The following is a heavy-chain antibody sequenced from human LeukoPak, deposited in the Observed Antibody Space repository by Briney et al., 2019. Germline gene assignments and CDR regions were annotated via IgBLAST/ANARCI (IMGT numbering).Heavy chain of an antibody. J-gene: IGHJ4*02. D-gene: IGHD3-10*01. Sequence: GGSLRLSRAASGFTFNSYWMSWVRQAPGKGLEWVANIDPDGSEKQYGDSVKGRFTTSRDNAKNSLYLQMNSLRAEDTAIYYCARIYYFGDNNWRYFDNWGQATLVTVSS. V-gene: IGHV3-7*01. CDR1: GFTFNSYW. CDR2: IDPDGSEK. CDR3: ARIYYFGDNNWRYFDN.